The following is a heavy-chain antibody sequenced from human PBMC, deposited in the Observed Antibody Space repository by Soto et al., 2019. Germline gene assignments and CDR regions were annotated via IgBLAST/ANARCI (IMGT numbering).Heavy chain of an antibody. V-gene: IGHV3-53*02. CDR1: RFTVSTNY. D-gene: IGHD6-13*01. J-gene: IGHJ4*02. Sequence: EVQLVETGGGLIQPGGSLRRSCAASRFTVSTNYMSWVRQAPGKGLEWVSVIYSGGSTYYADSVKGRFTISRDNSKNTLYLQMNSLRAEDTAVYYCARGGGDSNSWNYFDYWGQGTLVTVSS. CDR3: ARGGGDSNSWNYFDY. CDR2: IYSGGST.